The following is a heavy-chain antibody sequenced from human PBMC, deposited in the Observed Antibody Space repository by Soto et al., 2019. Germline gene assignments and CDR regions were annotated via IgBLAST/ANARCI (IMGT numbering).Heavy chain of an antibody. V-gene: IGHV4-59*08. J-gene: IGHJ4*02. D-gene: IGHD3-10*01. CDR3: AGHMNFYGNAAFDY. CDR2: IYYTGRT. Sequence: QVQLQESGPGLVKPSETLSLTCTVSGGSISSYYWSWIRQPPGKGLEWIGFIYYTGRTSYNPSLKSRVTILVDTSKTHFSLQMSSVNAADTAVYYCAGHMNFYGNAAFDYWGQGTLVTVSS. CDR1: GGSISSYY.